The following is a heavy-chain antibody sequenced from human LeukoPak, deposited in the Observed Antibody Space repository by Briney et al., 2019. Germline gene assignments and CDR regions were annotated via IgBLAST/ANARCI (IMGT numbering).Heavy chain of an antibody. CDR1: GFTVSSSY. J-gene: IGHJ4*02. CDR2: IYSGGST. V-gene: IGHV3-53*01. Sequence: PGGSLRLSCAASGFTVSSSYMSWVRQAPGKGLEWVSVIYSGGSTNHADSVKGRFTISRDYSKNTLYLQMNSLRAEDTAVYYCARATSGWFGGNYWGQGTLVTVSS. D-gene: IGHD6-19*01. CDR3: ARATSGWFGGNY.